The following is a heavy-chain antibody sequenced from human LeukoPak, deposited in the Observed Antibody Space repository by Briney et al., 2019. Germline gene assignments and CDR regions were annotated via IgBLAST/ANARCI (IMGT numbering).Heavy chain of an antibody. D-gene: IGHD5-12*01. CDR2: IYYSGST. J-gene: IGHJ4*02. CDR1: GGSISSYY. CDR3: ARGRGYDYGTFDY. V-gene: IGHV4-59*01. Sequence: SETLSLTCTVSGGSISSYYWSWIRQPPGKGLEWIGYIYYSGSTNYNPSLKSRVTISVDTSKNQFSLKLSSVTAADTAVYHCARGRGYDYGTFDYWGQGTLVTVSS.